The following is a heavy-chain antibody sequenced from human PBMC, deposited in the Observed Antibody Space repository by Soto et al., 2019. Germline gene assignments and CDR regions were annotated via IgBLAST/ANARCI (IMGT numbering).Heavy chain of an antibody. Sequence: QVQLVQSGAEVKKPGSSVKVSCKASGGTFSSYTISWVRQAPGQGLEWMGRIIPILGIANYAQKFQGRVTITADKSTSTAYMELCSLRSEDTAVYYCARSAPSNDAFDIWGQGTMVTVSS. CDR2: IIPILGIA. CDR3: ARSAPSNDAFDI. J-gene: IGHJ3*02. V-gene: IGHV1-69*02. CDR1: GGTFSSYT.